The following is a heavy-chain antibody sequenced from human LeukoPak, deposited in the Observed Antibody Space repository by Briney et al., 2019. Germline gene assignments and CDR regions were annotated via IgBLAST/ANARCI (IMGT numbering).Heavy chain of an antibody. CDR3: ARDYCSSTSCYNTLDAFDV. CDR1: GFTFSSYA. Sequence: GGSLRLSCAASGFTFSSYAMHWVRQPPGKGLEWVAVISYDGGSIHYADSVKGRFTISRDNAKNSLYLQMNSLRAEDTAVYYCARDYCSSTSCYNTLDAFDVWGQGTMVTVSS. J-gene: IGHJ3*01. CDR2: ISYDGGSI. D-gene: IGHD2-2*01. V-gene: IGHV3-30*04.